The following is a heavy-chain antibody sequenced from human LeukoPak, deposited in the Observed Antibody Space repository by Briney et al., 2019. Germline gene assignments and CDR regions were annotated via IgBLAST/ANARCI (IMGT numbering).Heavy chain of an antibody. CDR1: GFTFSSYG. CDR3: AREPANWNDASHFDY. Sequence: GGSLRLSCAASGFTFSSYGMHWVRQAPGKGLEWVANIKQDGSEKYYVDSVKGRFTISRDNAKNSLYLQMNSLRAEDTAVYYCAREPANWNDASHFDYWGQGTLVTVSS. D-gene: IGHD1-1*01. CDR2: IKQDGSEK. V-gene: IGHV3-7*01. J-gene: IGHJ4*02.